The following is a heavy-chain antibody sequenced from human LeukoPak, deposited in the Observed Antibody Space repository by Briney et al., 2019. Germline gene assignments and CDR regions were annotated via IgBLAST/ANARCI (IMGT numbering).Heavy chain of an antibody. CDR2: ISYGETEK. CDR1: GFTFSNYG. J-gene: IGHJ4*02. CDR3: AKVTSGSSGY. D-gene: IGHD1-26*01. Sequence: GGSLRLSCEPPGFTFSNYGFHWVRQPPGKGLEWVAFISYGETEKQYADSVKGRFTISRDNSNNTLYLQMSSLRAEDTAVYYCAKVTSGSSGYWGQGTLVTVSS. V-gene: IGHV3-30*02.